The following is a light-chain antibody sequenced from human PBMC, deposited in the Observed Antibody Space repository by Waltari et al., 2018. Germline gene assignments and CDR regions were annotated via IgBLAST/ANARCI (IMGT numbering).Light chain of an antibody. V-gene: IGLV3-19*01. J-gene: IGLJ2*01. CDR2: DTD. CDR1: HLTSYF. Sequence: SSELTQDPAVSVVLGQTVRITCQGDHLTSYFVSWYQQKPGQAPMLVIYDTDNRPSGIPERFSGSSSGNIASLTITGAQAEDEADYYCNSRDTRGNHFVVFGGGTKLTVL. CDR3: NSRDTRGNHFVV.